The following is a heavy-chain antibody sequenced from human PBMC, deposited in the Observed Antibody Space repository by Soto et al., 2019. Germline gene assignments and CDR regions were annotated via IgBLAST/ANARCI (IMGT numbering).Heavy chain of an antibody. D-gene: IGHD3-10*01. CDR3: ARARPGSQHYFDY. J-gene: IGHJ4*02. CDR2: INTDGSDT. Sequence: EVQLVESGGGLAQPGGSLRLSCAASGFTFSSDWMHWVRQAPGKGLVWVSRINTDGSDTSYADSVKGRFTISRDNAKNTLYLQMNSLRAGDTAVYYCARARPGSQHYFDYWGPGNMVTVSS. CDR1: GFTFSSDW. V-gene: IGHV3-74*01.